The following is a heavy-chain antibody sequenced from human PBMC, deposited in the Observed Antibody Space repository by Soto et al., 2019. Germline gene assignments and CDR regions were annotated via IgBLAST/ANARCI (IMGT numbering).Heavy chain of an antibody. J-gene: IGHJ5*02. V-gene: IGHV1-69*04. Sequence: ASVKVSCKASGGTFSSYTISWVRQAPGQGLEWMGRIIPILGIANYAQKFQGRVTITADKSTSTAYMELSSLRSEDTAVYYCARDRCSSTSCDMGNWFDPWGQGTLVTVS. CDR1: GGTFSSYT. CDR3: ARDRCSSTSCDMGNWFDP. CDR2: IIPILGIA. D-gene: IGHD2-2*02.